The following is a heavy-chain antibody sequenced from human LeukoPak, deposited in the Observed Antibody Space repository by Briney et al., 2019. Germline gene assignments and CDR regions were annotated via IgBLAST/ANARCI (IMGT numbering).Heavy chain of an antibody. CDR3: ARTLHYYDSSGYPRYYYYYMDV. V-gene: IGHV4-4*02. J-gene: IGHJ6*03. CDR1: GGSISSSNW. Sequence: SETLSLTCAVSGGSISSSNWWSWVRQPPGKGLEWIGEIYHSGSTNYNPSLKSRVTISVDKSKNQFSLKLDSVTAADTAVYYCARTLHYYDSSGYPRYYYYYMDVWGKGTTVTISS. CDR2: IYHSGST. D-gene: IGHD3-22*01.